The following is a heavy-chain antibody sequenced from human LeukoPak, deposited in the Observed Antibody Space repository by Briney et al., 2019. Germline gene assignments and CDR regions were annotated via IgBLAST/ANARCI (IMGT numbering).Heavy chain of an antibody. CDR2: IIPIFGTA. J-gene: IGHJ3*02. Sequence: ASVKVSCKASGGTFSSYAISWVRQAPGQGLEWMGGIIPIFGTANYAQKFQGRVTITTEESTSTAYMELSSLRSEDTAVYYCAAPVVGAFAFDIWGQGTMVTVSS. CDR1: GGTFSSYA. V-gene: IGHV1-69*05. CDR3: AAPVVGAFAFDI. D-gene: IGHD1-26*01.